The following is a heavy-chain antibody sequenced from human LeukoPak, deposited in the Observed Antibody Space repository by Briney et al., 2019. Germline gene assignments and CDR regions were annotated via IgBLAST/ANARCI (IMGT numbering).Heavy chain of an antibody. CDR3: ARGSSSWYSSSVYYYGMDV. J-gene: IGHJ6*02. CDR2: IYYSGST. D-gene: IGHD6-13*01. Sequence: PSETLSLTCTVSGGSISSYYWSWIRQPPGKGLEWIGYIYYSGSTNYNPSLKSRVTISVDTSKNQFSLKLSSVTAADTAVYYCARGSSSWYSSSVYYYGMDVWGQGTTVTVSS. V-gene: IGHV4-59*01. CDR1: GGSISSYY.